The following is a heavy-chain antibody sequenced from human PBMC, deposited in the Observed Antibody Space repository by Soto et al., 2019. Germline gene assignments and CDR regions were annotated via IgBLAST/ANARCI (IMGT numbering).Heavy chain of an antibody. Sequence: PSETLSLTCTVSGGSISSGDYYWSWIRQPPGKGLEWIGYIYYSGSTYYNPSLKSRVTISVDTSKNQFSLKLSSVTAADTAVYYCARVLLGNGAFDIWGQGTMVTVSS. CDR3: ARVLLGNGAFDI. J-gene: IGHJ3*02. D-gene: IGHD7-27*01. V-gene: IGHV4-30-4*01. CDR1: GGSISSGDYY. CDR2: IYYSGST.